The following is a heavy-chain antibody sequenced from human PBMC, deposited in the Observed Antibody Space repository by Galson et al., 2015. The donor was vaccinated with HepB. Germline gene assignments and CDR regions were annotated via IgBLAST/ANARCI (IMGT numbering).Heavy chain of an antibody. Sequence: SVKVSCKVSGYTLTELSMHWVRQAPGKGLEWMGGFDPEDGETIYAQKFQGRVTMTEDTSTDTAYMELSSLRSEDTAVYYCTTAPVKYNRNGPDYWGQGTLVTVSS. J-gene: IGHJ4*02. CDR3: TTAPVKYNRNGPDY. CDR2: FDPEDGET. CDR1: GYTLTELS. V-gene: IGHV1-24*01. D-gene: IGHD1-20*01.